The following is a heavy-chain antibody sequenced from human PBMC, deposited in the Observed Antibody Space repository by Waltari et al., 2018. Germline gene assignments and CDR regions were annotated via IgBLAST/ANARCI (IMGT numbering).Heavy chain of an antibody. CDR3: ARRVSTKGAFEV. CDR1: GGPFRSVG. J-gene: IGHJ3*01. CDR2: IIPMPGIT. Sequence: VQLVQSGPEVKQPGSSVKVSCKSSGGPFRSVGLHWLRQAPGQGLEWMGKIIPMPGITDYEQKFQGRLRITADRSTTTGYMELRSLGTEDTAIYYCARRVSTKGAFEVWGRGTLVTVSP. D-gene: IGHD5-12*01. V-gene: IGHV1-69*02.